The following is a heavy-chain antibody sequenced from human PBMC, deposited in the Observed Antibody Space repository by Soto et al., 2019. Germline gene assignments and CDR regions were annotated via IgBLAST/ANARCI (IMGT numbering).Heavy chain of an antibody. CDR2: IKAYSGST. CDR1: GYTFSTST. CDR3: AIADYGDDDY. D-gene: IGHD4-17*01. V-gene: IGHV1-18*04. J-gene: IGHJ4*02. Sequence: LVQSGAEAKKPGTSVKVSCKASGYTFSTSTISWVRQAPGQRLEWMGWIKAYSGSTNYAPKLQGRVTMTTDTSTSTAYLELRSLTSDDTAMYYCAIADYGDDDYWGQGTLVTVSS.